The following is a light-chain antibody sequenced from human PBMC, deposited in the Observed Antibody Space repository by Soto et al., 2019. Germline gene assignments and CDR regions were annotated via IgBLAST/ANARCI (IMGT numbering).Light chain of an antibody. J-gene: IGLJ1*01. CDR1: SSNIGAGYD. CDR3: QSYDSSRGYV. V-gene: IGLV1-40*01. Sequence: QSVLTQPPSVSGAPGQRVTISCTGSSSNIGAGYDVHWYQQLPGTAPKLLIYGNSNRPSGVPDRFSGSKSGTSASLAITGLQAEDEADYYCQSYDSSRGYVFGTGTKVTVL. CDR2: GNS.